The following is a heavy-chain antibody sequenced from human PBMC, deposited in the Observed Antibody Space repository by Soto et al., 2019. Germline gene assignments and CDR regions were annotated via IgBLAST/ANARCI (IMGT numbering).Heavy chain of an antibody. Sequence: QVQLVQSGAGVKKPGSSVKVSCKASGGTFSSYAISWVRQAPGQGLEWMGGIIPIFGTANYAQKFQGRVTITADESTSTAYRELSSLRSEDTAVYYCARGNLEYSSSSRGFDYWGQGTLVTVSS. J-gene: IGHJ4*02. CDR2: IIPIFGTA. CDR3: ARGNLEYSSSSRGFDY. D-gene: IGHD6-6*01. CDR1: GGTFSSYA. V-gene: IGHV1-69*01.